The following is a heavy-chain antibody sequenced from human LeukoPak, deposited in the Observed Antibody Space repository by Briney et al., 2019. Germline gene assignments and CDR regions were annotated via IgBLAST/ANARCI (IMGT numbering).Heavy chain of an antibody. CDR1: GGSITTDH. V-gene: IGHV4-59*01. CDR3: ARKNDFEI. D-gene: IGHD2/OR15-2a*01. J-gene: IGHJ3*02. CDR2: IYYSGRT. Sequence: SETLSLTCTVSGGSITTDHWNWIRQPPGKGLEWIGCIYYSGRTYYNPSLESRVTISVDMSKSQFSLRLTSVTAADTALYYCARKNDFEIWGQGALVIVSS.